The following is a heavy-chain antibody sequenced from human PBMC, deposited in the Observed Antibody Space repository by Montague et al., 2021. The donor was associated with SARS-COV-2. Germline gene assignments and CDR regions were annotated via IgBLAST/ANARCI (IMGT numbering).Heavy chain of an antibody. D-gene: IGHD3-9*01. CDR1: GFTFNKYA. CDR3: ANYHEDTGYYGAFDY. Sequence: SLRLSCAASGFTFNKYAMRWVRQAPGKGLEWVATVGHPGGGTFYADSVRGRFIVSRDNSKNTVYLQMNSLRVEDTAVYYCANYHEDTGYYGAFDYWGQGTLVTVSS. V-gene: IGHV3-23*01. CDR2: VGHPGGGT. J-gene: IGHJ4*02.